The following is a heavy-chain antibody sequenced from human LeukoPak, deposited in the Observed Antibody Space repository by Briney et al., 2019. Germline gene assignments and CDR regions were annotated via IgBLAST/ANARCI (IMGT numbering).Heavy chain of an antibody. CDR2: INHSGST. CDR1: GGSFSGYY. D-gene: IGHD6-19*01. Sequence: SETLSLTCAVYGGSFSGYYWSWIRQPPGEGLEWIGEINHSGSTNYNPSLKSRVTISVDTSKNQFSLKLSSVTAADTAVYYCASRYSSGWYYGMDVWGKGTTVTVSS. V-gene: IGHV4-34*01. CDR3: ASRYSSGWYYGMDV. J-gene: IGHJ6*04.